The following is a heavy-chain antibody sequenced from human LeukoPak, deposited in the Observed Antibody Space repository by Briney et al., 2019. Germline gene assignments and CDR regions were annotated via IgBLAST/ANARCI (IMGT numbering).Heavy chain of an antibody. Sequence: PGRSLRLSCAASGFIFSSYGMHGVRQAPGKGLEWVAVISNEGSNRYYADSVKGRFTISRDNSKNTLYLQMNSLRAEDTAVYYCAKAHTTSGYYSYFDYWGQGTLVTVSS. V-gene: IGHV3-30*18. CDR2: ISNEGSNR. CDR3: AKAHTTSGYYSYFDY. CDR1: GFIFSSYG. D-gene: IGHD3-22*01. J-gene: IGHJ4*02.